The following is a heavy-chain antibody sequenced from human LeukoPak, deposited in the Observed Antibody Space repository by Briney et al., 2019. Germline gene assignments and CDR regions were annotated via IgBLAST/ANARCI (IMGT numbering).Heavy chain of an antibody. CDR1: DGSISNYY. CDR3: TTAPDTIDY. D-gene: IGHD1-1*01. V-gene: IGHV4-59*01. J-gene: IGHJ4*02. Sequence: PSETLSLTCTVSDGSISNYYWSWIRQPPGKGLEWIGYIYYSGSTNYNPSLKSRVTISVDTSKNQFSLKLSSVTAADTAVYYCTTAPDTIDYWGQGTLVTVSS. CDR2: IYYSGST.